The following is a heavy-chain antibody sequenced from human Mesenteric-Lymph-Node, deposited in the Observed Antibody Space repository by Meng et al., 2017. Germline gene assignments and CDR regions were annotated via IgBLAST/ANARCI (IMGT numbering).Heavy chain of an antibody. CDR1: GYTFTGYY. V-gene: IGHV1-2*06. CDR3: ARDPSFNSGYDWEYWYFDL. D-gene: IGHD5-12*01. J-gene: IGHJ2*01. Sequence: ASVKVSCKASGYTFTGYYMHWVRQAPGQGLEWMGRINPNSGGTNYAQKFQGRGTMTRDTSISTAYMELSRLRSDDTAVYYCARDPSFNSGYDWEYWYFDLWGRGTLVTVSS. CDR2: INPNSGGT.